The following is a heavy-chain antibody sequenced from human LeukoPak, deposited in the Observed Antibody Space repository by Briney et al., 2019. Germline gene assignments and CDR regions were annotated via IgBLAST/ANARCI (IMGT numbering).Heavy chain of an antibody. D-gene: IGHD1-26*01. CDR1: GGSISSYY. V-gene: IGHV4-59*01. J-gene: IGHJ4*02. CDR2: IYYSGST. CDR3: ARANSGSYRI. Sequence: SETLSLTCTVSGGSISSYYWSWIRQPPGKGLEWIGYIYYSGSTNYNPSLKSRVTIPVDTSKNQFSLTLSSVTAADTAVYYCARANSGSYRIWGQGTLVTVSS.